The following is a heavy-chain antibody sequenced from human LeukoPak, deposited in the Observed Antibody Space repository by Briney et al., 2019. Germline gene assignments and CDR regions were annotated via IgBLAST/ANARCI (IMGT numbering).Heavy chain of an antibody. J-gene: IGHJ4*02. CDR3: ARTIAPAIHWWGEDHYFDY. V-gene: IGHV3-7*01. Sequence: GGPLTLSCAASEFAFDNSHVNWLRQAAGEGLEWVANTNQDGNDINYVDSVKGRFTISRDNSRNALYLQMNSLRAEDTAVYYCARTIAPAIHWWGEDHYFDYWGQGTLVTVSS. D-gene: IGHD6-25*01. CDR1: EFAFDNSH. CDR2: TNQDGNDI.